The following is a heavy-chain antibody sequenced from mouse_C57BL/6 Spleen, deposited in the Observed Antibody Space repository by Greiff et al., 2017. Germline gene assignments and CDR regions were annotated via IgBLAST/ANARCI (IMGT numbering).Heavy chain of an antibody. Sequence: VQLQQSGAELVKPGASVKISCKASGYAFSSYWMNWVKQRPGKGLEWIGQIYPGDGDTNYNGKFKGKATLTADKSSSTAYMQLSSLTSEDSAVYVCARGYSNYEDYYAMDYWGQGTSVTVSS. V-gene: IGHV1-80*01. J-gene: IGHJ4*01. D-gene: IGHD2-5*01. CDR3: ARGYSNYEDYYAMDY. CDR2: IYPGDGDT. CDR1: GYAFSSYW.